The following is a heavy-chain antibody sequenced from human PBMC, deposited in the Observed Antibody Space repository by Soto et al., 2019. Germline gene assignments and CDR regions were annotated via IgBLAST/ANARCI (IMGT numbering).Heavy chain of an antibody. CDR2: ISGYDAST. Sequence: QVQLVQSGAEVKKPGASVKVSCKTSGYTFTSYGLSWVRQAPGQGLEWMGWISGYDASTSYAQNLQDRVTMTTDTSTTTAYMELRSLTSDDTAVYYCARAFSWSNYERALDYWGQGTLVTVSS. CDR1: GYTFTSYG. V-gene: IGHV1-18*04. J-gene: IGHJ4*02. D-gene: IGHD1-26*01. CDR3: ARAFSWSNYERALDY.